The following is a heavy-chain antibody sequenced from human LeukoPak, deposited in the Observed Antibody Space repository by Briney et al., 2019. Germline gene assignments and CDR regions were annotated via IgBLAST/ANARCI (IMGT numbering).Heavy chain of an antibody. D-gene: IGHD3-9*01. V-gene: IGHV3-23*01. CDR3: AKGLGVFDILPRYRAGGAFDI. CDR2: ISGSVGST. CDR1: GFTLSSYA. Sequence: GGSLRLSCAASGFTLSSYAMSWVRPAPGKGLEWVSDISGSVGSTYYADSVQGRFTISRDNAKNTLYLQMNSLRAEDTAVYYWAKGLGVFDILPRYRAGGAFDIWGQGAMVTVSS. J-gene: IGHJ3*02.